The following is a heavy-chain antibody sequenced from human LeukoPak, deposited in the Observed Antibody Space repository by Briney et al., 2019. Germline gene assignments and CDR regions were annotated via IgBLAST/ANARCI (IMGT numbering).Heavy chain of an antibody. CDR2: VSRDGSET. CDR1: GFTLSNHW. V-gene: IGHV3-7*03. CDR3: AKDSSKGRGLYYFVY. Sequence: GGSLRLSCAASGFTLSNHWMTWVRQVPGRGPEWVANVSRDGSETYYLDSVKGRFTISRDNSKNTLYLQMNSLRAEDTAVYYCAKDSSKGRGLYYFVYWGQGTLVTVSS. J-gene: IGHJ4*02. D-gene: IGHD4-11*01.